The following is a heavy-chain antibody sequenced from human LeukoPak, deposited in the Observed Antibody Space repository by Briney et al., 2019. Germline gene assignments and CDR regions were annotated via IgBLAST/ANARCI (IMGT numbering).Heavy chain of an antibody. CDR2: ISSSGSTI. D-gene: IGHD3-10*02. Sequence: GGSLRLSCAASGITVRNNYMSWVRQAPGKGLEWVPYISSSGSTIYYADSVKGRFTISRDNAKNSLYLQMNSLRAEDTAVYYCAELGITMIGGVWGKGTTVTISS. CDR3: AELGITMIGGV. V-gene: IGHV3-11*04. J-gene: IGHJ6*04. CDR1: GITVRNNY.